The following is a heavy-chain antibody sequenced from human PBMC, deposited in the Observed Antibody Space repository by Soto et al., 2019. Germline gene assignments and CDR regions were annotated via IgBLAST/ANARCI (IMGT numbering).Heavy chain of an antibody. Sequence: PSETLSLTCAVYGGSFSGYYWSWIRQPPGKGLEWIGEINHSGSTNYNPSLKSRVTISVDTSKNQFSLKLSSVTAADTAVYYCERGFVVAGKTPNDSGGMDVWGQGTTVTVSS. CDR3: ERGFVVAGKTPNDSGGMDV. J-gene: IGHJ6*02. CDR2: INHSGST. V-gene: IGHV4-34*01. CDR1: GGSFSGYY. D-gene: IGHD6-19*01.